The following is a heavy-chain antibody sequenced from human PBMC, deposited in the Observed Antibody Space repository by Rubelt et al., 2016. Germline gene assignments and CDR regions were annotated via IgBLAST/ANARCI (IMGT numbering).Heavy chain of an antibody. D-gene: IGHD3-16*01. J-gene: IGHJ5*02. Sequence: QVQLVQSGAEVKKPGASVKVSCKASEYTFTSYDINWVRQATGQGLEWMGWMNPTSGNTGCAHKLRGRITMTRDTSISTAYMALSILTSDDTAVDYCARVPSFTSRGESWGQGTLVTVSS. CDR3: ARVPSFTSRGES. CDR1: EYTFTSYD. V-gene: IGHV1-8*01. CDR2: MNPTSGNT.